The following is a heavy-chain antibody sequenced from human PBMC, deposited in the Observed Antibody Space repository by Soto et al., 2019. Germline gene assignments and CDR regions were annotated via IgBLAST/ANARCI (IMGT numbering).Heavy chain of an antibody. V-gene: IGHV1-3*04. CDR2: INTGNGNT. CDR1: GYTFTSYD. J-gene: IGHJ4*02. Sequence: ASVKVSCKASGYTFTSYDMHWVRQAPGQRLEWMGWINTGNGNTKYSQNFQGRVTITKDTSASTVYMELSSLRSEDTAVYYCARSYKLYYFDSSGYLDYWGQGTLVTVS. CDR3: ARSYKLYYFDSSGYLDY. D-gene: IGHD3-22*01.